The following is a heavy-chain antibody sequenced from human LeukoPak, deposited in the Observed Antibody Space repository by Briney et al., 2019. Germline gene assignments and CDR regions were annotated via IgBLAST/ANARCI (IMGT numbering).Heavy chain of an antibody. CDR1: GGSISSSNW. D-gene: IGHD3-10*01. Sequence: SETLSLTCAVSGGSISSSNWWSWVRQPPGKGLEWIGEIYHSGSTNYNPSLKSRVTISVDKSKNQFSLKLSSMTAADTAVYYCARDSSPFTMVRGVMMGWFDPWGQGTLVTASS. CDR2: IYHSGST. CDR3: ARDSSPFTMVRGVMMGWFDP. J-gene: IGHJ5*02. V-gene: IGHV4-4*02.